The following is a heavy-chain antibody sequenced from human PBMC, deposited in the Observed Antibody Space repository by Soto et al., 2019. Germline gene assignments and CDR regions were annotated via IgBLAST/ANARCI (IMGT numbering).Heavy chain of an antibody. CDR3: AGGRSSSSNFDS. Sequence: EVQLVESGGGLVQPGGSLRLSCAASGFTVSTYYMNWVRQAPGEGLEWVSVVYSGGTTYYADSVRGGFTTSRDNAKSTLFFQMNSLRAEDTAVYYCAGGRSSSSNFDSWGQGTLVTVSS. D-gene: IGHD2-2*01. V-gene: IGHV3-66*01. CDR2: VYSGGTT. J-gene: IGHJ4*02. CDR1: GFTVSTYY.